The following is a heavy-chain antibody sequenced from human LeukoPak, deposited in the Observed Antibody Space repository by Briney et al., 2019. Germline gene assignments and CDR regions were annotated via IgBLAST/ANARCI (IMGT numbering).Heavy chain of an antibody. J-gene: IGHJ4*02. CDR1: GGSISSYY. CDR2: IYYSGST. D-gene: IGHD3-3*01. Sequence: SETLSLTCTVSGGSISSYYWSWIRQPPGKGLEWIGYIYYSGSTNYNPSLKSRVTISVDTSKNQFSLKLSSVTAAGTAVYYCARAVRVEYYFDYWGQGTLVTVSS. V-gene: IGHV4-59*01. CDR3: ARAVRVEYYFDY.